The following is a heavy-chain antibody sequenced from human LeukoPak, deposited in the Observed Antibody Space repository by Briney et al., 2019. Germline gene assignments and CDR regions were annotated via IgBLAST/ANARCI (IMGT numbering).Heavy chain of an antibody. Sequence: GASVKVSCKASGYTFTSYYMHWVRQAPGQGLEWMGIINPSGGSTSYAQKFQGRVTMTRDTSTSTVYMELSSLRSKDTAVYYCARKGGDYDFWSAMDVWGKGTTVTVSS. CDR2: INPSGGST. CDR3: ARKGGDYDFWSAMDV. V-gene: IGHV1-46*03. J-gene: IGHJ6*04. CDR1: GYTFTSYY. D-gene: IGHD3-3*01.